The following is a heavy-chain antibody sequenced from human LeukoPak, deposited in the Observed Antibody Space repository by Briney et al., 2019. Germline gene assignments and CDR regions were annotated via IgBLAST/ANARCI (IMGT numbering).Heavy chain of an antibody. V-gene: IGHV4-59*01. CDR3: ARAASLPMVTPDFDY. CDR1: GGSISSYY. Sequence: SETLSLTCTVSGGSISSYYWSWIRQPSGKGLEWIGYIYYSGSTNYNPSLKSRVTISVDTSKNQFSLKLSSVAAADTAVYYCARAASLPMVTPDFDYWGQGTLVTVSS. D-gene: IGHD5-18*01. CDR2: IYYSGST. J-gene: IGHJ4*02.